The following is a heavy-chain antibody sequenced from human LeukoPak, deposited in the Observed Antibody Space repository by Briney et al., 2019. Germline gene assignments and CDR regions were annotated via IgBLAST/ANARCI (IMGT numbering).Heavy chain of an antibody. Sequence: SETLSLTCTVFGSSINSVYSWGWIRRPPGKGREWIGSIYHNGNTYYNSSLKSRVTISVHTSENQFSLKLSSVTAADTAVYYCASYKTYYDSSGHPLDYWGQGTLVTVSS. D-gene: IGHD3-22*01. CDR1: GSSINSVYS. V-gene: IGHV4-38-2*02. CDR2: IYHNGNT. CDR3: ASYKTYYDSSGHPLDY. J-gene: IGHJ4*02.